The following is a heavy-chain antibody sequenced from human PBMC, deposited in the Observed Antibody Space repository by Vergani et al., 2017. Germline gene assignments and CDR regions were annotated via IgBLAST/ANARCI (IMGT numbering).Heavy chain of an antibody. CDR1: GGSISSGGYY. CDR2: IYYSGST. J-gene: IGHJ4*02. V-gene: IGHV4-31*03. CDR3: ARETWGGLWELLDRGYFDY. D-gene: IGHD1-26*01. Sequence: QVQLQESGPGLVKPSQTLSLTCTVSGGSISSGGYYWSWIRQHPGKGLEWNGYIYYSGSTYYNPSLKSRVTISVDTSKNQFSLKLSAVTAADTAVYYCARETWGGLWELLDRGYFDYWGQGTLVTVSS.